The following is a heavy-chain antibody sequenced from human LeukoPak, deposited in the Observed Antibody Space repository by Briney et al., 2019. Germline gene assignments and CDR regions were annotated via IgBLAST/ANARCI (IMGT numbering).Heavy chain of an antibody. Sequence: ASVKVSCKASGYTFTSYAMHWVRQAPGQRLEWMGWINAGNGNTKYSQKFQGRVTITRDTSASTAYVELSSLRSEDTAVYYCARDRMPIHYYYGMDVWGQGTTVTVSS. D-gene: IGHD2-2*01. V-gene: IGHV1-3*01. CDR2: INAGNGNT. CDR3: ARDRMPIHYYYGMDV. J-gene: IGHJ6*02. CDR1: GYTFTSYA.